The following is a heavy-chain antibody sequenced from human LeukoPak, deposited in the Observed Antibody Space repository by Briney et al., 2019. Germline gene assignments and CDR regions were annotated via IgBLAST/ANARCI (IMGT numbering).Heavy chain of an antibody. CDR3: AKDPKYSGSYPY. J-gene: IGHJ4*02. Sequence: GGSLRLSCAASGFTFSSYEMNWVRQAPGKGLEWVSYISSSGSTIYYADSVKGRFTISRDNSKNTLYLQMNSLRAEDTAVYYRAKDPKYSGSYPYWGQGTLVTVSS. D-gene: IGHD1-26*01. V-gene: IGHV3-48*03. CDR2: ISSSGSTI. CDR1: GFTFSSYE.